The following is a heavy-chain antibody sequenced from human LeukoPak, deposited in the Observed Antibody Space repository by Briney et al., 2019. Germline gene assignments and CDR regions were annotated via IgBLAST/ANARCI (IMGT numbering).Heavy chain of an antibody. V-gene: IGHV3-7*01. J-gene: IGHJ4*02. CDR3: ARDSAGNDY. D-gene: IGHD6-13*01. Sequence: GGSLRLSCAASGFTFSTYWMSWVRQAPGKGLGWVANIKQDGSEKYYVDSVKGRFTISRDNAKNSLYLQMNSLRAEDTAMYYCARDSAGNDYWGQGTLVIVSS. CDR2: IKQDGSEK. CDR1: GFTFSTYW.